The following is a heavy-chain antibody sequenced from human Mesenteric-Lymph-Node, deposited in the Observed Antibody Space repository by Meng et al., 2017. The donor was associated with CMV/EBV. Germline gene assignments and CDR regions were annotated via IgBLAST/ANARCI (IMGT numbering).Heavy chain of an antibody. Sequence: SISSGGYSWSWIRQHPGEGLEWIGYIYYSGSTYYNPSLESRVIISVDTSKNQFSLKLSSVTAADTAMYYCARVVRGTRGYSYGYFDYWGQGTLVTVSS. CDR3: ARVVRGTRGYSYGYFDY. CDR2: IYYSGST. CDR1: SISSGGYS. V-gene: IGHV4-31*02. D-gene: IGHD5-18*01. J-gene: IGHJ4*02.